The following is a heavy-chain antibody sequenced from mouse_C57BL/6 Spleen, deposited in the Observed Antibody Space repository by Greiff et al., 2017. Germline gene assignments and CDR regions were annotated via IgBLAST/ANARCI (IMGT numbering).Heavy chain of an antibody. Sequence: VHVKQSGAELVKPGASVKLSCTASGFNIKDYYMHWVKQRTEQGLEWIGRIDPEDGETKYAPKFQGKATITADTSSNTAYLQLSSLTSEDTAVYYCARSPLYGSPYFDYWGQGTTLTVSS. CDR3: ARSPLYGSPYFDY. D-gene: IGHD1-1*01. V-gene: IGHV14-2*01. J-gene: IGHJ2*01. CDR1: GFNIKDYY. CDR2: IDPEDGET.